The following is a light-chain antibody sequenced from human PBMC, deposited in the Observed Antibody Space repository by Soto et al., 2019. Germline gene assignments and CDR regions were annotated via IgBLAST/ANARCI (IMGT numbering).Light chain of an antibody. Sequence: QSALTQPRSVSGSPGQTVTISCTGTSSDVGGYKYVSWYQHHPGKAPKLMIFDVTERPSGIPDRFSGSKSGNTASLTISGLQAADEADYFCCSFVDSHSVVFGGGTKLTVL. J-gene: IGLJ3*02. CDR1: SSDVGGYKY. V-gene: IGLV2-11*01. CDR3: CSFVDSHSVV. CDR2: DVT.